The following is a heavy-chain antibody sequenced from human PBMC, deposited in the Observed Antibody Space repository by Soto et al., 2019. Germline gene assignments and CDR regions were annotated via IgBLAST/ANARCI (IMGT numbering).Heavy chain of an antibody. V-gene: IGHV3-21*01. Sequence: GGSLRLSCAASGFTFSSFSMNWVRQAPGKGLEWVSSISSSSSYIYYADSVKGRFTISRDNTKNSLYLQMNSLRAEDTAVYYCARDLYYYDSSGYFTYYYYYGMDVWGQGTTVTVSS. CDR1: GFTFSSFS. D-gene: IGHD3-22*01. CDR3: ARDLYYYDSSGYFTYYYYYGMDV. J-gene: IGHJ6*02. CDR2: ISSSSSYI.